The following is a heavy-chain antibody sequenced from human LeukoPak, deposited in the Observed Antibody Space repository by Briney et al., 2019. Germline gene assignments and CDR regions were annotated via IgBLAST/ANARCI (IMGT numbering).Heavy chain of an antibody. J-gene: IGHJ4*02. V-gene: IGHV3-33*01. CDR3: ARSWYSSTWAPFDY. CDR2: IWYDETKK. D-gene: IGHD6-13*01. Sequence: EGSLRLSCAASGFTFGSYGMHWVRQAPGKGLEWVAVIWYDETKKYNEDAVKGRFTISRDTSKDTLFLQMNSLRAEDTAVYYCARSWYSSTWAPFDYWGQGTLVTVSS. CDR1: GFTFGSYG.